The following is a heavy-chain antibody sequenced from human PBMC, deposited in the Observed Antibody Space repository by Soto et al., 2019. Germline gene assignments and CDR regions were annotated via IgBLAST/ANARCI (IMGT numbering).Heavy chain of an antibody. J-gene: IGHJ5*02. CDR1: GGSISSSSYY. CDR2: IYYSGST. Sequence: QLQLQESGPGLVKPSETLSLTCTVSGGSISSSSYYWGWIRQPPGKGLEWIGSIYYSGSTYYNPSLKSRVTISVDTSKNQFSRKLSSVTAADTAVYYCARHVVSVGNWFDPWGQGTLVTVSS. V-gene: IGHV4-39*01. CDR3: ARHVVSVGNWFDP. D-gene: IGHD2-15*01.